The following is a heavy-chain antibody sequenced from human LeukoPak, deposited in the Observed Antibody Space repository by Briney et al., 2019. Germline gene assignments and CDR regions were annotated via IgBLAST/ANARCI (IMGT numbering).Heavy chain of an antibody. V-gene: IGHV1-69*05. J-gene: IGHJ5*02. CDR3: AREGRRDGYNFENWFDP. D-gene: IGHD5-24*01. Sequence: SVKVSCKASGGTFSSYAISWVRQAPGQGLEWMGGFIPIFGTANYAQKFQGRVTITTDESTSTAYMELSSLRSEDTAVYYCAREGRRDGYNFENWFDPWGQGTLVTVSS. CDR1: GGTFSSYA. CDR2: FIPIFGTA.